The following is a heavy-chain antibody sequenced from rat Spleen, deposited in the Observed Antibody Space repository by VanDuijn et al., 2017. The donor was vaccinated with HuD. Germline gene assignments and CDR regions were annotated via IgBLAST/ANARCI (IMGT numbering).Heavy chain of an antibody. D-gene: IGHD1-6*01. CDR3: VRHALMYTTDSFTY. CDR1: GFTFSNYG. CDR2: IIYDGSST. Sequence: EVQLVETGGGLVQPGRSLKLSCAASGFTFSNYGMAWVRQAPTKGLEWVATIIYDGSSTYYRDSVKGRFTISRDNAKNTLYLQMDSLRSEDTATYYCVRHALMYTTDSFTYWGQGTLVTVSS. V-gene: IGHV5-29*01. J-gene: IGHJ3*01.